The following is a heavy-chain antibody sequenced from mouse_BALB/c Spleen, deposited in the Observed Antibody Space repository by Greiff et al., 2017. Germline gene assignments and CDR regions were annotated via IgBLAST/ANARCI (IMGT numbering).Heavy chain of an antibody. CDR1: GDSITSGY. CDR3: ARSGYDDVGGAMDY. J-gene: IGHJ4*01. V-gene: IGHV3-8*02. CDR2: ISYSGST. Sequence: VQLQQSGPSLVKPSQTLSLTCSVTGDSITSGYWNWIRKFPGNKLEYMGYISYSGSTYYNPSLKSRISITRDTSKNQYYLQLNSVTTEDTATYYCARSGYDDVGGAMDYWGQGTSVTVSS. D-gene: IGHD2-4*01.